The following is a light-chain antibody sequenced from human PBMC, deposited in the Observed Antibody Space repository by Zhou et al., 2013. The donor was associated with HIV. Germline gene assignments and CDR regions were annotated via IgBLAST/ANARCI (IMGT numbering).Light chain of an antibody. J-gene: IGKJ4*01. V-gene: IGKV1D-13*01. Sequence: IQMTQSPSTLSASVGDRITITCRASQFIRNDLAWYQHKPGKPPNLLIYDASTLESGVPSRFSGSRSGTDFTLTISSLQPEDFATYYCQQFNDFPPITFGGGTKVEFK. CDR2: DAS. CDR3: QQFNDFPPIT. CDR1: QFIRND.